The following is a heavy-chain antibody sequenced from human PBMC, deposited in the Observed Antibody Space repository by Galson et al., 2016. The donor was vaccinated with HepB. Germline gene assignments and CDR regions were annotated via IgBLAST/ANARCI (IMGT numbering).Heavy chain of an antibody. D-gene: IGHD3-16*01. CDR1: GFTFSSYA. J-gene: IGHJ3*02. V-gene: IGHV3-30-3*01. CDR3: ARERGARGHVDAFDI. CDR2: ISYDANNE. Sequence: SLRLCCAASGFTFSSYAMQWVRQAPGKGLEWVAVISYDANNEYYADSVKGRFTISRDNSKNTLYMQMSSLRAEDTAVYYCARERGARGHVDAFDIWGQGTMVTVSS.